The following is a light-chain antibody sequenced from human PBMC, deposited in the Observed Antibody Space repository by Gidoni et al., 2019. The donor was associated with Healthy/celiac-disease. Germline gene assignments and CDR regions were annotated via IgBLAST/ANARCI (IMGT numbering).Light chain of an antibody. CDR1: QSISSW. CDR2: QAS. Sequence: DIQMTQSPSTLSATVGDRVTITCRASQSISSWLAWYQQKPGKAPKLLIYQASSLDSGVPARFSGSGSGTEFTLTISSLQPEDFATYYCQQYNNCSWTFGQGTKVEIK. J-gene: IGKJ1*01. V-gene: IGKV1-5*03. CDR3: QQYNNCSWT.